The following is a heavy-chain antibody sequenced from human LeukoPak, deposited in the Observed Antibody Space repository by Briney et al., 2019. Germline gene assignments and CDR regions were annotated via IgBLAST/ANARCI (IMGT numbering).Heavy chain of an antibody. J-gene: IGHJ4*02. CDR1: GFAFSDHS. V-gene: IGHV3-48*02. Sequence: GGSLRLSCADSGFAFSDHSMNWVRQAPGKGLEGISYIRWSSSSIFYADSVKGRFTISTDTGRSSRYLQMNSPRDEGTAPYYAARDLSWGSDNCGQGNLGTVSS. CDR2: IRWSSSSI. CDR3: ARDLSWGSDN. D-gene: IGHD7-27*01.